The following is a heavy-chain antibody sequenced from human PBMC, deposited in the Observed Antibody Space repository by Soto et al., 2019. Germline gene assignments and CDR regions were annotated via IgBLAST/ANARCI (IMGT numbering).Heavy chain of an antibody. Sequence: PGESLKISCKGSGYTFTNYWIGWVRQMPGKGLEWMGIIYPGDSDTKYNPSFQGQVTISADKSTTTTYLQWSSLRAEDTAVYYCAKDGLVPGSYYYYGMDVWGQGTTVTVSS. CDR3: AKDGLVPGSYYYYGMDV. CDR2: IYPGDSDT. CDR1: GYTFTNYW. J-gene: IGHJ6*02. D-gene: IGHD3-10*01. V-gene: IGHV5-51*01.